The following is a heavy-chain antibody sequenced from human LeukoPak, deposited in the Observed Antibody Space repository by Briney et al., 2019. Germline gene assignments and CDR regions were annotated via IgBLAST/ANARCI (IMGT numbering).Heavy chain of an antibody. V-gene: IGHV4-4*07. CDR3: ARSALVAHWFDP. Sequence: SETLSLTCTVSGGSISSYYWSWIRQPAGKGLEWIGRIYSSGSINYNPSLKSRVTMSVDTSKNQFSLNLRFMIAADTAVYYCARSALVAHWFDPWGQGTLVTVSS. J-gene: IGHJ5*02. CDR2: IYSSGSI. D-gene: IGHD2-21*01. CDR1: GGSISSYY.